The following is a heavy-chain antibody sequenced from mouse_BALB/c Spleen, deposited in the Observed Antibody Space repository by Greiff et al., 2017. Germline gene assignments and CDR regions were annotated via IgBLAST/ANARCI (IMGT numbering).Heavy chain of an antibody. CDR2: IDPYDSET. J-gene: IGHJ3*02. CDR1: GFNIKDYY. V-gene: IGHV14-1*01. D-gene: IGHD2-1*01. Sequence: VQLQQSGAELVRSGASVKLSCTASGFNIKDYYMHWVKQRPEQGLEWIGRIDPYDSETHYNQKFKDKAILTVDKSSSTAYMQLSSLTSEDSAVYYCARGEVYGNYGWGQGTLVTVSA. CDR3: ARGEVYGNYG.